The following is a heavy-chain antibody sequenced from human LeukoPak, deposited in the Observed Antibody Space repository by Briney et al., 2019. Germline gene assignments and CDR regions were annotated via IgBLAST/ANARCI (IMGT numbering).Heavy chain of an antibody. CDR1: GGSISSSSYY. J-gene: IGHJ5*02. CDR2: IYYSGST. Sequence: SETLSLTCTVSGGSISSSSYYWGWIRQPPGKGLEWIGSIYYSGSTNYNPSLKSRVTISVDTSKNQFSLKLSSVTAADTAVYYCARGRVRFDPWGQGTLVTVSS. V-gene: IGHV4-39*07. CDR3: ARGRVRFDP. D-gene: IGHD3-10*01.